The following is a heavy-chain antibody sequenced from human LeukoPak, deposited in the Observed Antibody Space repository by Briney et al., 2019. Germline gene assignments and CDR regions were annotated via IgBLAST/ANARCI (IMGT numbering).Heavy chain of an antibody. Sequence: SVKVSCKASGGTFSSYAISWVRQAPGQGLEWMGRIIPIFGIANYAQKFQGRVTITADKSTSTAYMELSSLRSEDTAVYYCATGYSYGYLLNDWGQGTLVTVSS. CDR1: GGTFSSYA. V-gene: IGHV1-69*04. D-gene: IGHD5-18*01. CDR3: ATGYSYGYLLND. J-gene: IGHJ4*02. CDR2: IIPIFGIA.